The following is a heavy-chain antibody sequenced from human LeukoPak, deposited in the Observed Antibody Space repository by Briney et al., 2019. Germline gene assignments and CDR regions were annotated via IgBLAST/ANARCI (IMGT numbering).Heavy chain of an antibody. CDR3: AKDRYYYDSSGYGYYFDY. Sequence: PGGSLRLSRAASVLTFSSYGMHWVRQAPGKGLEWVAFIRYDGSNKYYADSVKGRFTISRDNSKNTLYLQMNSLRAEDTAVYYCAKDRYYYDSSGYGYYFDYWGQGTLVTVSS. D-gene: IGHD3-22*01. V-gene: IGHV3-30*02. J-gene: IGHJ4*02. CDR2: IRYDGSNK. CDR1: VLTFSSYG.